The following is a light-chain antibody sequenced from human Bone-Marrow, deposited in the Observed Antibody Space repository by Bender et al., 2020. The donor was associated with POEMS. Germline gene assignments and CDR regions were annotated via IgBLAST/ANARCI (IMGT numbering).Light chain of an antibody. J-gene: IGLJ1*01. CDR3: CSFAGCPYV. Sequence: QSALTQPASVSGSPGQSITISCTGNFGSHNFVSWYQQFPGKAPKLVIYEGAKRPSGVSDRFSGSTSGNAASLTISGLQTEDEADYYCCSFAGCPYVFGTGT. CDR1: FGSHNF. CDR2: EGA. V-gene: IGLV2-23*01.